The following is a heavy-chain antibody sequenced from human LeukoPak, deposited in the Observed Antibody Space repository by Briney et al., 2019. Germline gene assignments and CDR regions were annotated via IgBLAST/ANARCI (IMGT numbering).Heavy chain of an antibody. J-gene: IGHJ4*02. D-gene: IGHD6-19*01. CDR2: ISYDGSNK. V-gene: IGHV3-30*18. CDR1: GFTFSSYG. Sequence: TGGSLRLSCAASGFTFSSYGMHWVRQAPGKGLEGVAVISYDGSNKYYADSVKGRFTISRDDSKNTLYLQMKSLRAEDTAVYYCAKGDGYSSGWYDGRLYWGQGTLVTVSS. CDR3: AKGDGYSSGWYDGRLY.